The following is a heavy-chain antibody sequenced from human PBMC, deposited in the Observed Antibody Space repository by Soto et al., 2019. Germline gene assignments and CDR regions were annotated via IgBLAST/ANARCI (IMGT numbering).Heavy chain of an antibody. V-gene: IGHV3-21*01. CDR3: ARDLRVHIVVVTAIVDV. Sequence: PGGSLRLSCAASGFTFSSYSMNWVRQAPGKGLEWVSSISSSSSYIYYADSVKGRFTISRDNAKNSLYLQMNSLRAEDTAVYYCARDLRVHIVVVTAIVDVWGQGTTVTVSS. CDR1: GFTFSSYS. J-gene: IGHJ6*02. CDR2: ISSSSSYI. D-gene: IGHD2-21*02.